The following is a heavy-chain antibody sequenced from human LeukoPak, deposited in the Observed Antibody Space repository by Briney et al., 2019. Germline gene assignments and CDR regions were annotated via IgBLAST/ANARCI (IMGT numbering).Heavy chain of an antibody. CDR3: ARHSTGTAADWFDP. CDR1: GDSISSSGYY. CDR2: IFYSGST. Sequence: ASETLSLTCTVSGDSISSSGYYWGWIRQPPGKGLEGIGRIFYSGSTYNNPSLKSRITISVDTSKNQFSLNLNSVTAADTAVYYCARHSTGTAADWFDPWGQGTLVTVSS. J-gene: IGHJ5*02. V-gene: IGHV4-39*01. D-gene: IGHD1-14*01.